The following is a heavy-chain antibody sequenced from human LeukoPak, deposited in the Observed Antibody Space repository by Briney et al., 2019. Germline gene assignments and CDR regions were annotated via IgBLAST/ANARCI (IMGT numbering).Heavy chain of an antibody. CDR3: ARDNTISGHYEVGY. D-gene: IGHD3-3*01. V-gene: IGHV3-53*01. CDR1: GFSVSTNY. CDR2: ISNHGTT. J-gene: IGHJ4*02. Sequence: PGGSLRLACAASGFSVSTNYMISVRQAPGMGLECVSVISNHGTTYYADSAKGRFSISRDNSKNTVFLQMNSLRAEDTAVYYCARDNTISGHYEVGYWGQGTLVTVSS.